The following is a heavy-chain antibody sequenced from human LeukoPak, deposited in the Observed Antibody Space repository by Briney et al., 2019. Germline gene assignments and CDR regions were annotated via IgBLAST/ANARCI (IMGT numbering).Heavy chain of an antibody. CDR2: INSDGSST. CDR1: GFSLSAYW. J-gene: IGHJ3*02. CDR3: AREWLVTPLGAFDI. Sequence: GGSLRLSCAASGFSLSAYWMTWVRQAPGKGLVWVSRINSDGSSTSYADSVKGRFTISRDNAKNTLFLQMNSLRAEDTAVYYCAREWLVTPLGAFDIWGQGTMVTVSS. D-gene: IGHD6-19*01. V-gene: IGHV3-74*01.